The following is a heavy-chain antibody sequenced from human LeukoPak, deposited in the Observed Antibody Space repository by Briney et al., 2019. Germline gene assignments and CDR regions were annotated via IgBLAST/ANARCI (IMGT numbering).Heavy chain of an antibody. CDR2: ISAYNGNT. Sequence: ASVTVSFTSAGYTFTSYGISWVRQAPGQGMEWMGWISAYNGNTKYAQKFQGRVTITRDTSISTAYMELSRLRSDDTAVYYCARGYPLSTTAAGTYFQHWGQGTLVTVSS. CDR3: ARGYPLSTTAAGTYFQH. J-gene: IGHJ1*01. CDR1: GYTFTSYG. D-gene: IGHD6-13*01. V-gene: IGHV1-18*01.